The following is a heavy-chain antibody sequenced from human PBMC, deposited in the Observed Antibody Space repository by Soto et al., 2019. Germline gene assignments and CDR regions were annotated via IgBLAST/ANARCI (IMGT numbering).Heavy chain of an antibody. D-gene: IGHD5-12*01. V-gene: IGHV1-2*02. Sequence: ASVKVSCKASGYTFTGYYMHWVRQAPGQGLEWMGWINPNSGGTNYAQKFQGRVTMTRDTSISTAYMELSRLRSDDTAVYYCARDGGGSGYDNYYYYYGMDVRGQGTKVTVSS. CDR2: INPNSGGT. J-gene: IGHJ6*02. CDR3: ARDGGGSGYDNYYYYYGMDV. CDR1: GYTFTGYY.